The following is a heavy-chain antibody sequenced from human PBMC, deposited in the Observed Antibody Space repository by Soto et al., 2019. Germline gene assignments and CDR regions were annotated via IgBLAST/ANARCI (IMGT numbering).Heavy chain of an antibody. V-gene: IGHV4-30-4*01. CDR1: GGSISSGDYY. CDR3: ARRDYYDSTGYYTY. Sequence: SETLSLTCTVSGGSISSGDYYWSWIRQPPGKGLEWIGYIYYSGSTYYNPSLKSRVTISVDKSKNQFSLKLSSVTAADTAMYYCARRDYYDSTGYYTYWGQGALVTVSS. D-gene: IGHD3-22*01. J-gene: IGHJ4*02. CDR2: IYYSGST.